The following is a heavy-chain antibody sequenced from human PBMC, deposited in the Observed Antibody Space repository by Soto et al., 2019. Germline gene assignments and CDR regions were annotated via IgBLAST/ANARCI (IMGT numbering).Heavy chain of an antibody. Sequence: GTLRLSCAASGLTFNRYWMHWVRHAPGKGLVWVSHINTDGSNTNYADSVQGRFTISRDNAKSTLFLQMNSLRDEDTAVYYCAREFCSGGNCYTYYFDPWGHGIPVTVSS. CDR2: INTDGSNT. CDR1: GLTFNRYW. CDR3: AREFCSGGNCYTYYFDP. V-gene: IGHV3-74*01. J-gene: IGHJ5*02. D-gene: IGHD2-15*01.